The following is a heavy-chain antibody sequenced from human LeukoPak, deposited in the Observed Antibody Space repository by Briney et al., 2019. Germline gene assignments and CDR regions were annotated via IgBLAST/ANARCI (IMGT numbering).Heavy chain of an antibody. V-gene: IGHV3-7*04. CDR2: IKQDGSEK. Sequence: GGSLRLSCAASGFTFSSYWMSWVRQAPGKGLEWVANIKQDGSEKYYVDSVKGRFTISRDNAKNSLYLQMNSLRAEDTAVYYCARGYYYDSSGYYLGSYYFDYWGQGTLVTVSS. J-gene: IGHJ4*02. CDR3: ARGYYYDSSGYYLGSYYFDY. D-gene: IGHD3-22*01. CDR1: GFTFSSYW.